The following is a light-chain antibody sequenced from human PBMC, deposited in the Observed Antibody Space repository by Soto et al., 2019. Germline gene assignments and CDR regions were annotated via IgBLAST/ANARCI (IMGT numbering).Light chain of an antibody. CDR3: CSYAGSGTNV. V-gene: IGLV2-14*01. Sequence: QSALTQPASVSGSPGQSITISCTGTSSDIGGYNYVSWYQQHPGKAPKVVIYEVSNRPLGVSNRFSASKSGNTASLTISGLQAEDEAEYYCCSYAGSGTNVFGTGTKVTVL. J-gene: IGLJ1*01. CDR1: SSDIGGYNY. CDR2: EVS.